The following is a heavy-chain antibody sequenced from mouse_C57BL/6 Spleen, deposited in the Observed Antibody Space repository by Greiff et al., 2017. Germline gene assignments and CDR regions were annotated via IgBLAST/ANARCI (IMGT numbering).Heavy chain of an antibody. CDR1: GYTFTSYW. D-gene: IGHD1-1*01. Sequence: QVQLQQPGAELVKPGASVKLSCKASGYTFTSYWMQWVKQRPGQGLEWIGEIDPSDSYTNYNQKFKGKATLTVDTSSSTAYMQLSSLTSEDSAVYYFARSYDGRPYYAMDYWGQGTSVTVSS. CDR3: ARSYDGRPYYAMDY. CDR2: IDPSDSYT. J-gene: IGHJ4*01. V-gene: IGHV1-50*01.